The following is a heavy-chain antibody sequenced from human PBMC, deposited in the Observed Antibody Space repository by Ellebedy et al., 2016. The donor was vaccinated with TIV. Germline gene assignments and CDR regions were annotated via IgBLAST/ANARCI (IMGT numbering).Heavy chain of an antibody. J-gene: IGHJ5*02. CDR2: ILPIFDSA. V-gene: IGHV1-69*06. CDR1: GGTFSSYA. CDR3: AREYSLHNWFDP. D-gene: IGHD4-11*01. Sequence: AASVKVSCKAPGGTFSSYAISWVRQAPGQGLEWMGGILPIFDSATYAQQFQGRVTITADKSTNTAYMELRGLSFEDTAVYYCAREYSLHNWFDPWGQGTLVTVSS.